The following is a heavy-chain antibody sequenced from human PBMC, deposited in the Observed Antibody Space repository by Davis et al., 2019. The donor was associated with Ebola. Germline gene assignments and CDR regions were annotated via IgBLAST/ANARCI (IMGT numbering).Heavy chain of an antibody. J-gene: IGHJ4*02. CDR1: GFTFSTYA. V-gene: IGHV3-23*01. CDR3: ATRGTK. D-gene: IGHD1/OR15-1a*01. CDR2: IAGTGGGT. Sequence: PGGSLRLSCAASGFTFSTYAMSWVRQAPGKGPQWVSSIAGTGGGTYYADSVNGRFSTSRDNSKNTVFLQMNSLRAEDTAVYYCATRGTKWGQGTLVTASS.